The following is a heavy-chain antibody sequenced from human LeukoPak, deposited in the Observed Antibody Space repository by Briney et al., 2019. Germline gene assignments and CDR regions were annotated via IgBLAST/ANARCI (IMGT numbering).Heavy chain of an antibody. CDR3: ARAPSTGWLHFDS. CDR1: GYTFIGYY. Sequence: ASVKVSCKASGYTFIGYYMHWVRQAPGQGLEWMGIINPDNGGTSYAQKFQGRLTLTRDTSTSTVYMELSSLRSEDTAVYYCARAPSTGWLHFDSWGQGTPVTVSS. V-gene: IGHV1-46*01. J-gene: IGHJ4*02. CDR2: INPDNGGT. D-gene: IGHD6-19*01.